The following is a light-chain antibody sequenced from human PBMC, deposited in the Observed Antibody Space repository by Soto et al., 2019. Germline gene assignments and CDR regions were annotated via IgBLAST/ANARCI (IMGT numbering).Light chain of an antibody. CDR1: NSNIGAGYD. V-gene: IGLV1-40*01. J-gene: IGLJ3*02. Sequence: QSVLTQPPSVSGAPGQRVTISCTGSNSNIGAGYDVHWYQQLPGTAPKLLIYGNSNRPSGVPDRFSGSKSGISASLAITGLQAEDEADYYCQSYDSSLSAWVFGGGTKLTVL. CDR2: GNS. CDR3: QSYDSSLSAWV.